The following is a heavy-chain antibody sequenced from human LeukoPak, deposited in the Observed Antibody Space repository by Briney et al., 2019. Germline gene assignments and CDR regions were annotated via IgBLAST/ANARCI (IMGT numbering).Heavy chain of an antibody. CDR3: ARGGERGSDY. V-gene: IGHV4-38-2*02. Sequence: PSETLSLTCTVSGYSISSGYYWGWIRQPPGKGLEWIGSIYHSGSTYYNPSLKKRVTISVDRSKNQFSLKLSSVTAADTAVYYCARGGERGSDYWGQGTLVTVSS. D-gene: IGHD4-17*01. CDR1: GYSISSGYY. CDR2: IYHSGST. J-gene: IGHJ4*02.